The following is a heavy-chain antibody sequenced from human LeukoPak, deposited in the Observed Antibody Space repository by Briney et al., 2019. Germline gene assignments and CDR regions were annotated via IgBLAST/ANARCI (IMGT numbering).Heavy chain of an antibody. CDR1: GFSLSTSGVG. D-gene: IGHD3-3*01. J-gene: IGHJ4*02. CDR3: AHSTYYDFWSGPPGFDY. Sequence: SGPTLVNPTQTLTLTCTFSGFSLSTSGVGVGWIRQPPGKALEWLALIYWNDDKRYSPSLKSRLTITKDTSKNQVVLTMTNMDPVDTATYYCAHSTYYDFWSGPPGFDYWGQGTLVTVSS. CDR2: IYWNDDK. V-gene: IGHV2-5*01.